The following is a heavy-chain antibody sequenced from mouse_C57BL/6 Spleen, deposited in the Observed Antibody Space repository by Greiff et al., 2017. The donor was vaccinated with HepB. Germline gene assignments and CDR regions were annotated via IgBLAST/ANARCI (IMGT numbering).Heavy chain of an antibody. CDR2: IDPDTGGT. Sequence: VQLQQPGAELVRPGASVTLSCKASGYTFTDYEMHWVKQTPVHGLEWIGAIDPDTGGTAYNQKFKGKAILTADKSSSTAYMARRSLTSEDSAVYYCTGPHSNSGNWFAYWGQGTLVTVSA. V-gene: IGHV1-15*01. D-gene: IGHD2-5*01. CDR3: TGPHSNSGNWFAY. CDR1: GYTFTDYE. J-gene: IGHJ3*01.